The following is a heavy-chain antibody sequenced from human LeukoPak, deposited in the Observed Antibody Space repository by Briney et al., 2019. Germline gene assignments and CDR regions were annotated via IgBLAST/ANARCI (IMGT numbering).Heavy chain of an antibody. J-gene: IGHJ4*02. CDR3: ARGPYSSGWYS. Sequence: GGSLRLSCAASGFTLTNAWMNWVRQAPGKGLEWVAVISYDGSSKYYADSVKGRFTISRDNAKNSLYLQMNSLRAEDTAVYYCARGPYSSGWYSWGQGTLVTVSS. D-gene: IGHD6-19*01. CDR1: GFTLTNAW. V-gene: IGHV3-30*03. CDR2: ISYDGSSK.